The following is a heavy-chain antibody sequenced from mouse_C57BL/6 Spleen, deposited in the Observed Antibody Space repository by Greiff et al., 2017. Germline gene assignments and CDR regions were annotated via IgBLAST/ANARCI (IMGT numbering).Heavy chain of an antibody. J-gene: IGHJ2*01. CDR1: GYTFTSYG. V-gene: IGHV1-81*01. D-gene: IGHD1-1*01. CDR3: ARRDYYGSSLFDY. Sequence: VQLVESGAELARPGASVKLSCKASGYTFTSYGISWVKQRTGQGLEWIGEIYPRSGNTYYNEKFKGKATLTADKSSSTAYMELRSLTSEDSAVYFCARRDYYGSSLFDYWGQGTTLTVSS. CDR2: IYPRSGNT.